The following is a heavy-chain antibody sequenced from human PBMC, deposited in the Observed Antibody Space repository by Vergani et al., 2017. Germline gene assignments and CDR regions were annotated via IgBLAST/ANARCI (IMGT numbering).Heavy chain of an antibody. Sequence: QMQLVQSGAEVKKTGSSVKVSCKASGYTFTYRYLHWVRQAPGQALEWMGWITPFNGNTNYAQKFQDRVTITRDRSMSTAYMELSSLRSEDTAMYYCALPKSSTSCINSVCITPETGSWFDPWGQGTLVTVSS. CDR2: ITPFNGNT. D-gene: IGHD2-2*01. V-gene: IGHV1-45*02. CDR3: ALPKSSTSCINSVCITPETGSWFDP. CDR1: GYTFTYRY. J-gene: IGHJ5*02.